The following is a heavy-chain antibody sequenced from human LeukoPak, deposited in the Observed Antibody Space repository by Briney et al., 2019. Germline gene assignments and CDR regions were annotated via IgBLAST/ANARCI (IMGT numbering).Heavy chain of an antibody. CDR2: IRYDGSNK. Sequence: PGGSLRLSCAASGFTFSSYSMNWVRQAPGKGLEWVAFIRYDGSNKYYADSVKGRFTISRDNSKNTLYLQMNSLRAEDTAVYYCAKDLGYSNYEGKWFDPWGQGTLVTISS. D-gene: IGHD4-11*01. J-gene: IGHJ5*02. CDR1: GFTFSSYS. CDR3: AKDLGYSNYEGKWFDP. V-gene: IGHV3-30*02.